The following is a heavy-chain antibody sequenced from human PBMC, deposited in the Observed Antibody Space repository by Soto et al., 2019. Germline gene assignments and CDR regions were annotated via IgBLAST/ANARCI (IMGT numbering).Heavy chain of an antibody. CDR2: IWYDGSIK. D-gene: IGHD6-19*01. J-gene: IGHJ4*02. V-gene: IGHV3-33*08. Sequence: LRLSCVASGFTFSSYGMHWVRQAPGKGLEWLAVIWYDGSIKYYADSVKGRFTISGDDSKNTLYLQMDSLRVEDSAIYYCPRAFSPGVAGRLFDFWGLGTPVTVS. CDR1: GFTFSSYG. CDR3: PRAFSPGVAGRLFDF.